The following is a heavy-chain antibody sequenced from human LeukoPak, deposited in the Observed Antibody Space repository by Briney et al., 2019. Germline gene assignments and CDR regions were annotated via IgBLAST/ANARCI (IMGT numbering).Heavy chain of an antibody. V-gene: IGHV4-31*03. CDR3: ARSNDSSGYS. CDR2: IYYSGST. CDR1: GGSISSGGYY. Sequence: SETLSLTCTVSGGSISSGGYYWSWIRQHPGKGLEWIGYIYYSGSTYYNPSLKSRVTISVDTSKSQFSLKLSSVTAADTAVYYCARSNDSSGYSWGQGTLVTVSS. D-gene: IGHD3-22*01. J-gene: IGHJ4*02.